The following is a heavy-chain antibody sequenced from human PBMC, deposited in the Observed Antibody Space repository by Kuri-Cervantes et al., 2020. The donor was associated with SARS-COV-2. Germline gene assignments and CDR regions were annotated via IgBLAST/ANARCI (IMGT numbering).Heavy chain of an antibody. Sequence: GSLRLSCAVYGGSFSGYYWSWIRQPPGKGLEWIGEINHSGSTNYNPSLKSRVTVSVGTSKNQFSLKLSSVTAADTAVYYCARYALGELSGYYYGMDVWGQGTTVTVSS. D-gene: IGHD3-10*01. CDR2: INHSGST. J-gene: IGHJ6*02. CDR3: ARYALGELSGYYYGMDV. CDR1: GGSFSGYY. V-gene: IGHV4-34*01.